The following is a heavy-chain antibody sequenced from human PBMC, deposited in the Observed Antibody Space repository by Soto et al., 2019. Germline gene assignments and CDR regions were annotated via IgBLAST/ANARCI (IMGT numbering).Heavy chain of an antibody. Sequence: EVQLLESGGGLVQPGGSLRLSCAASGFTFSSYAMSWVCQAPGKGLEWVSAISGSGGSTYYADSVKGRFTISRDNSKNTLYLQMKSLRAEDTAVYYCAKDPGDYVWGPFDYWGQGTLVTVSS. CDR2: ISGSGGST. D-gene: IGHD3-16*01. V-gene: IGHV3-23*01. CDR3: AKDPGDYVWGPFDY. J-gene: IGHJ4*02. CDR1: GFTFSSYA.